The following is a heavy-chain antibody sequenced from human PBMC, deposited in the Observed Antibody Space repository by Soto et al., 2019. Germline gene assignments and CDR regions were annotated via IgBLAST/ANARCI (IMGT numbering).Heavy chain of an antibody. CDR2: IIPIFGTT. J-gene: IGHJ4*02. CDR1: GDTFSNSA. Sequence: QVHLLQSGSEVKKPGSSVKVSCRASGDTFSNSAFSWVRQAPGQGLEWMGGIIPIFGTTSYAQKLQGRVILTADESTTTVYMELMSLRSEDTALYFCALGLRGYHIVSWGQGTQVTVSS. V-gene: IGHV1-69*01. D-gene: IGHD2-21*01. CDR3: ALGLRGYHIVS.